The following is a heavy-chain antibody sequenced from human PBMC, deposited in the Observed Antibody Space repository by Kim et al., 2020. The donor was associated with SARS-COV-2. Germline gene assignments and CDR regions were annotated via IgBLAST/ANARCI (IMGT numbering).Heavy chain of an antibody. J-gene: IGHJ4*02. CDR2: INTNTGNP. CDR1: GYTFTTYA. D-gene: IGHD4-4*01. CDR3: ARSRQSDS. Sequence: SVKVSCKASGYTFTTYAAMNWVRQAPGQGLEWMGWINTNTGNPTYAQGFTGRFVFSLDTSVSTAYLQISSLKAEDTAVYYCARSRQSDSWGQGTLVTVSS. V-gene: IGHV7-4-1*02.